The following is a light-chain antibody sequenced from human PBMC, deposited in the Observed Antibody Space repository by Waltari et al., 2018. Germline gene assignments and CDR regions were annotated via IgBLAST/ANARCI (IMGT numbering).Light chain of an antibody. CDR3: AAWDDSLNGDVV. J-gene: IGLJ2*01. CDR2: SHN. Sequence: QPVLTQPPPASGTPGPRVPLSCSGRRSNIVSNTVHWYQKLPRTAPKLLIYSHNQRPSGVPDRFSGSKSGTSASLAISVLQSEDEADYYCAAWDDSLNGDVVFGGGTKLTVL. CDR1: RSNIVSNT. V-gene: IGLV1-44*01.